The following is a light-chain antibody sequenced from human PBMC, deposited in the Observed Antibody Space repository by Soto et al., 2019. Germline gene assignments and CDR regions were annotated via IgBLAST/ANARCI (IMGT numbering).Light chain of an antibody. CDR2: DAS. V-gene: IGKV3-20*01. Sequence: EIVLTPSPATLSLSPGERATLSCRASQSVSSYLAWYQQKPGQAPRLLIYDASRRITGIPPRFSGSGSGTDFTLTISRLEPEDFAVYYCQQYGSSGTFGQGTKVDIK. CDR1: QSVSSY. J-gene: IGKJ1*01. CDR3: QQYGSSGT.